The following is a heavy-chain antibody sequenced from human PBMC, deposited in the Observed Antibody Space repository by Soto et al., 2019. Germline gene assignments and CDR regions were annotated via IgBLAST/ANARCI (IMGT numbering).Heavy chain of an antibody. CDR1: GFSFSSHG. CDR3: ARRGIISGSTFDC. V-gene: IGHV3-33*01. CDR2: IWYDGSNK. Sequence: QEQLVESGGGVVQPGRSLRLSCVASGFSFSSHGMHWVRQAPGKGPEWVAVIWYDGSNKYYADSVEGRFTISRDNSKNTLYLQMNSLRVEDTAVYYCARRGIISGSTFDCWGQGTLVTVSS. D-gene: IGHD1-26*01. J-gene: IGHJ4*02.